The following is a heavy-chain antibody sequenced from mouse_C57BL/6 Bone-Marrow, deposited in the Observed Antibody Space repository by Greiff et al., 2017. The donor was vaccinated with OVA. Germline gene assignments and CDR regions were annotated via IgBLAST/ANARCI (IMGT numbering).Heavy chain of an antibody. D-gene: IGHD1-1*01. CDR3: TPHGYGSIAWFAY. CDR1: GFNIKDDY. V-gene: IGHV14-4*01. J-gene: IGHJ3*01. CDR2: IDPENGDT. Sequence: VQLQQSGAELVRPGASVKLSCTASGFNIKDDYMHWVKQRPEQGLEWIGWIDPENGDTEYASKFQGKATITADTSSNTANLQLSSLTSEDTAVYYCTPHGYGSIAWFAYWGQGTLVTVSA.